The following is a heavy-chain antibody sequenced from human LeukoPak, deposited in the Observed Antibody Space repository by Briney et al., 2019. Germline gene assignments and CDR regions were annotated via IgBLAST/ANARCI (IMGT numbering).Heavy chain of an antibody. CDR2: IYSGGST. CDR3: ARTTTGGAFDI. Sequence: GGSLRLSCAASGFTVSSNYTSWVRQAPGKGLEWVSVIYSGGSTYYADSVKGRFTISRDNSKNTLYLQMNSLRAEDTAVYYCARTTTGGAFDIWGQGTMVTVSS. V-gene: IGHV3-53*01. D-gene: IGHD4-17*01. J-gene: IGHJ3*02. CDR1: GFTVSSNY.